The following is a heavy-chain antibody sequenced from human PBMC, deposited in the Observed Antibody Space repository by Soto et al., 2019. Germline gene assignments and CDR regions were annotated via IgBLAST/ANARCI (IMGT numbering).Heavy chain of an antibody. CDR2: INANSGGT. D-gene: IGHD6-19*01. CDR3: ARLQIEVAGTN. J-gene: IGHJ4*02. V-gene: IGHV1-2*02. Sequence: ASVKVSCKASGYTFSDYYMHWVRQAPGQGFEWMGWINANSGGTTYAQKFQGRVTMTRDTSISTAYMELSRLSSDDTAIYYCARLQIEVAGTNWGQGTLGTVSS. CDR1: GYTFSDYY.